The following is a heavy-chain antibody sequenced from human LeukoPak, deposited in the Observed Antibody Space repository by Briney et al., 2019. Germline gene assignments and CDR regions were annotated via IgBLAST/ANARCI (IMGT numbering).Heavy chain of an antibody. V-gene: IGHV5-51*01. CDR2: IYPGDSDT. CDR1: GYSFSTYW. J-gene: IGHJ4*02. CDR3: ARAITFRIVSPPDY. Sequence: GDSLKISCKASGYSFSTYWIGWVRQMPGKGLEWMGVIYPGDSDTRYSPSFQGHVTISADRSISTTYLQWTSLKASDTAIYYCARAITFRIVSPPDYWGQGTLVTVSS. D-gene: IGHD3-16*01.